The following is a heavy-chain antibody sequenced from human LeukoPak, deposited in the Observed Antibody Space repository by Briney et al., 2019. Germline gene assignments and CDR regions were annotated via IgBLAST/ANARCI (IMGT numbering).Heavy chain of an antibody. Sequence: GGSLRLSCAASGFTFSSYAMSWVRQAPGKGLEWVSYISSSSSTIYYADSVKGRFTISRDNAKNSLYLQLNSLRAEDTAVYYCARDRGAGYVWGSYGFDYWGQGTLVTVSS. CDR1: GFTFSSYA. J-gene: IGHJ4*02. V-gene: IGHV3-48*01. CDR2: ISSSSSTI. D-gene: IGHD3-16*01. CDR3: ARDRGAGYVWGSYGFDY.